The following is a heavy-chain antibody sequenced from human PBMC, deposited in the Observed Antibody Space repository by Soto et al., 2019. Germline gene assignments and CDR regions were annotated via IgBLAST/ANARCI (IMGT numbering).Heavy chain of an antibody. D-gene: IGHD5-12*01. CDR1: GGSISSGGYY. J-gene: IGHJ4*02. Sequence: PSETLSLTCTVSGGSISSGGYYWSWIRQHPGKGLEWIGYIYYSGSTYYNPSLKSRVTISVDTSKNQFSLKLSSVTAADTAVYYCASYIVATMGYYFDYWGQGTLVTVSS. CDR2: IYYSGST. V-gene: IGHV4-31*03. CDR3: ASYIVATMGYYFDY.